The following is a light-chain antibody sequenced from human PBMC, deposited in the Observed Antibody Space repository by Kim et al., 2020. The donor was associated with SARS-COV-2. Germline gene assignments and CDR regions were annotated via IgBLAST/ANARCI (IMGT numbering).Light chain of an antibody. Sequence: PGERATLSCRASQSSSSGFLAWYQQISGQPPRLLIFGASNRAAGIPDRFSGGGSGTDFTLTITRLEPADSAVYYCQQYTTSPPAYTFGQGTKLEI. CDR3: QQYTTSPPAYT. CDR2: GAS. V-gene: IGKV3-20*01. J-gene: IGKJ2*01. CDR1: QSSSSGF.